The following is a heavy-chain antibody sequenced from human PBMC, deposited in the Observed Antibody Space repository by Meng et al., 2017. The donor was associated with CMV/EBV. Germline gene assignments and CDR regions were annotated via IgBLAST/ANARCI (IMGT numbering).Heavy chain of an antibody. D-gene: IGHD2-2*01. V-gene: IGHV4-39*07. CDR3: ARGLKYQLVMSGRGYFDY. Sequence: SETLSLTCTVPGGSISSRSYYWGWIRQPPGKGLEWIGTIYYSGSTYYNPSLKSRVTISIDTSKHQFSLKLSSVTAADTAVYYCARGLKYQLVMSGRGYFDYWGQGTLVTVSS. CDR1: GGSISSRSYY. CDR2: IYYSGST. J-gene: IGHJ4*02.